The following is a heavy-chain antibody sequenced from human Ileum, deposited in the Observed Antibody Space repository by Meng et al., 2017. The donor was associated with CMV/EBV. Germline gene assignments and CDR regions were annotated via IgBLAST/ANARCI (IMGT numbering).Heavy chain of an antibody. J-gene: IGHJ4*01. V-gene: IGHV3-11*01. CDR3: ARLGQFDY. CDR1: GFTFTDYW. CDR2: INERGSTI. Sequence: LRRSCAASGFTFTDYWMTWIRQAPGKGLEWISYINERGSTIYYADSVKGRFTVSRDNAKNSVYLQMKSLRAEDTAVYYCARLGQFDYWGHGTLVTVSS.